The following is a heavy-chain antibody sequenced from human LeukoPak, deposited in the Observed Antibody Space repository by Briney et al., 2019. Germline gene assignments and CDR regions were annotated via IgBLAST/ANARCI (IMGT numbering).Heavy chain of an antibody. D-gene: IGHD3-10*01. Sequence: GASVNVSRKASGYTFTSYGISWVRQAPGQGLEWMGWISAYNGNTNYAQKLQGRVTMTTDTSTSTAYMELRSLRSDDTAVYYCARRSRLLWFGELLYGFDYWGQGTLVTVSS. V-gene: IGHV1-18*01. CDR3: ARRSRLLWFGELLYGFDY. J-gene: IGHJ4*02. CDR1: GYTFTSYG. CDR2: ISAYNGNT.